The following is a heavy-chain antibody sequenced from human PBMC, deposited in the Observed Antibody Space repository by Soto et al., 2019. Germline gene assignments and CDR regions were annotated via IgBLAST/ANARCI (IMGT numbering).Heavy chain of an antibody. V-gene: IGHV3-23*01. J-gene: IGHJ4*02. CDR2: ITSRGGSS. Sequence: GGSLRLSCAASGFSFSIYAMSWVRQAPGKGLEWVSAITSRGGSSYYADSVKGRFTISRDNSKNTLYLQMNSLRAEDTAVYYCAKGHRIPSTVTTLGYFDYWGQGTLVTVSS. CDR1: GFSFSIYA. D-gene: IGHD4-17*01. CDR3: AKGHRIPSTVTTLGYFDY.